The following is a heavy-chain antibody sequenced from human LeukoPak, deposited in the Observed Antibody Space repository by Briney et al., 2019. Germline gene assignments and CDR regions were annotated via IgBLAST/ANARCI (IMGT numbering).Heavy chain of an antibody. D-gene: IGHD6-13*01. V-gene: IGHV4-39*01. J-gene: IGHJ4*02. Sequence: PSETLSLTCTVSGGSISSSSYYWDWIRQPPGKGLEWIGAIYYSGNTYYNPSLKSRVTISVDTSKNQFSLKLNSVTAADTAVYYCARHRIAAALASASDSWGQGTLVTVSS. CDR2: IYYSGNT. CDR1: GGSISSSSYY. CDR3: ARHRIAAALASASDS.